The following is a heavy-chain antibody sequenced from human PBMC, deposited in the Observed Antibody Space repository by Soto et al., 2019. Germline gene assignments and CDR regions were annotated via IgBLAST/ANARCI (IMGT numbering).Heavy chain of an antibody. V-gene: IGHV3-30*18. Sequence: RLSCAASGFTFSSYGMHWVRQAPGKGLEWVAVISYDGSNKYYADSVKGRFTISRDNSKNTLYLQMNSLRAEDTAVYYCAKDRTRLRGFDYWGQGTLVTVSS. CDR1: GFTFSSYG. CDR3: AKDRTRLRGFDY. J-gene: IGHJ4*02. CDR2: ISYDGSNK. D-gene: IGHD2-15*01.